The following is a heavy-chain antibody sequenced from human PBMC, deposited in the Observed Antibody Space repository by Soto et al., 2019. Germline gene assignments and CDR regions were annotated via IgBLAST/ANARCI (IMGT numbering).Heavy chain of an antibody. J-gene: IGHJ4*02. CDR2: IYYSVST. V-gene: IGHV4-61*01. D-gene: IGHD6-19*01. CDR3: ASYSSGWYDVIY. CDR1: GGSVSSGSYY. Sequence: PSETLSLTCTVSGGSVSSGSYYWSWIRQPPGKGLEWIGYIYYSVSTNYKTSLKSRVTISVDTSKNQFSLKVSSVTAADTAVYYCASYSSGWYDVIYWGQGTLVTVSS.